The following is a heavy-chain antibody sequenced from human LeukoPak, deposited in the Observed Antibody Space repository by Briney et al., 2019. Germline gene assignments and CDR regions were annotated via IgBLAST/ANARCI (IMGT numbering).Heavy chain of an antibody. CDR3: ARDGGMVTRWLQLRWYFDL. V-gene: IGHV3-7*01. CDR2: IKQDGSEK. Sequence: PGGSLRLSCVASDFSISDYWMSWVRQPPGKGLEWVASIKQDGSEKYSVGSVKGRFTISRDNLRNSLYLEMNSLRGEDTAVYYCARDGGMVTRWLQLRWYFDLWGRGTLVSVSS. J-gene: IGHJ2*01. CDR1: DFSISDYW. D-gene: IGHD5-24*01.